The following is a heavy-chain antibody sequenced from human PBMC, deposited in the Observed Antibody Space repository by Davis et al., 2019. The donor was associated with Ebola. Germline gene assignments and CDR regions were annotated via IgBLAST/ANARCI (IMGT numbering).Heavy chain of an antibody. Sequence: ASVKVSCKASGYTFTNYAMSWVRQAPGQGPEWMGWINTNTGNPTYAQGFIGRFVFSMDTSVSTAYLQISSLKAEDTAVYYCATSGRYYYSTTFDPWGQGTLVTVSS. CDR1: GYTFTNYA. D-gene: IGHD3-22*01. J-gene: IGHJ5*02. CDR3: ATSGRYYYSTTFDP. CDR2: INTNTGNP. V-gene: IGHV7-4-1*02.